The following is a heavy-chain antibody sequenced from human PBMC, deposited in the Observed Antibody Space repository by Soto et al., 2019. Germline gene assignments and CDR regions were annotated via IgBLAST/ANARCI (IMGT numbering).Heavy chain of an antibody. CDR2: IIPIFGTA. CDR1: GGTFSSYA. V-gene: IGHV1-69*12. Sequence: QVQLVQSGAEVKKPGSSVKVSCKASGGTFSSYAISWVRQAPGQGLEWMGGIIPIFGTANYAQKFQGRVTITADESTSTAYMGLSSLRSEDTAVYYCARSYDSSGYASWGPFDYWGQGTLVTVSS. D-gene: IGHD3-22*01. J-gene: IGHJ4*02. CDR3: ARSYDSSGYASWGPFDY.